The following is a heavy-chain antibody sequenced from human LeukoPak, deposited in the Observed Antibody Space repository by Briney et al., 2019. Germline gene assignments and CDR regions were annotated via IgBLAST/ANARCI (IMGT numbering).Heavy chain of an antibody. Sequence: KASETLSLTCTVSGGSISSSSYYWGWIRQPPGKGLEWIGSIYYSGSTYYNPSLKSRVTISVDTSKNQFSLKLSSVTAADTAVYYCARDWRGDSSGWGQAFDIWGQGTMVTVSS. CDR1: GGSISSSSYY. CDR2: IYYSGST. V-gene: IGHV4-39*07. D-gene: IGHD6-19*01. CDR3: ARDWRGDSSGWGQAFDI. J-gene: IGHJ3*02.